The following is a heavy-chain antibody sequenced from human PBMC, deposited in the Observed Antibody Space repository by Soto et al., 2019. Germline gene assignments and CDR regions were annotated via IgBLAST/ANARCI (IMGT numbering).Heavy chain of an antibody. CDR2: ISNSGGST. Sequence: QVQLVESGGGLVKPGGSLRLSCAASGFTFRDYYMSWMRQAPGKGLEWVSYISNSGGSTHYADSVKGRFTISRDNAKNSLHLQMNSLRTEDTALYYCARVRGSYAVDYWGQGTLVTVSS. CDR1: GFTFRDYY. CDR3: ARVRGSYAVDY. J-gene: IGHJ4*02. D-gene: IGHD1-26*01. V-gene: IGHV3-11*01.